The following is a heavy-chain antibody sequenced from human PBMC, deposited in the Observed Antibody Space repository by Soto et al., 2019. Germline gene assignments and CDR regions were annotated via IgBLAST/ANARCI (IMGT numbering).Heavy chain of an antibody. D-gene: IGHD3-16*01. CDR1: GFIFSSYV. J-gene: IGHJ4*02. Sequence: GGSLRLSCSASGFIFSSYVMHWVRQAPGKGLEYVSAIRSNGGTTYYADSVKGRFTISRDNSKNTLYLQMTSLRAEDTAVYYCSRGELRSSGGFFDYWGQGTLVTVSS. CDR2: IRSNGGTT. CDR3: SRGELRSSGGFFDY. V-gene: IGHV3-64D*06.